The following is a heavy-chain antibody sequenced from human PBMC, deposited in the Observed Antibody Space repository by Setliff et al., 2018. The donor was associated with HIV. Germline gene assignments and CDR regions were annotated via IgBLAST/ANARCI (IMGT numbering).Heavy chain of an antibody. CDR2: MNPDSRNT. CDR3: ARARPDYYERGRRSHYYIDV. J-gene: IGHJ6*03. D-gene: IGHD3-16*01. CDR1: GYTFTSYG. V-gene: IGHV1-8*02. Sequence: ASVKVSCKASGYTFTSYGINWVRQAAGQGLEWMGWMNPDSRNTGYAKRFEGSVTMTWDTSISTAYMQRNNVKLEDTAVYYCARARPDYYERGRRSHYYIDVWARGATVTVSS.